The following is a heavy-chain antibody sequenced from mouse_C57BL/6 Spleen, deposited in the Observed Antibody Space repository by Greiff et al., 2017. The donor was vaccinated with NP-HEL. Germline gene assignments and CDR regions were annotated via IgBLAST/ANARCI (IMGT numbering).Heavy chain of an antibody. CDR2: IHPNSGST. D-gene: IGHD3-3*01. J-gene: IGHJ4*01. CDR3: ATNGHHGAMDY. Sequence: QVQLQQPGAELVKPGASVKLSCKASGYTFTSYWMHWVKQRPGQGLEWIGMIHPNSGSTNYNEKFKSKATLTVDKSASTAYMQRSSLTYEDSAVYYSATNGHHGAMDYWGQGTSVHVSS. CDR1: GYTFTSYW. V-gene: IGHV1-64*01.